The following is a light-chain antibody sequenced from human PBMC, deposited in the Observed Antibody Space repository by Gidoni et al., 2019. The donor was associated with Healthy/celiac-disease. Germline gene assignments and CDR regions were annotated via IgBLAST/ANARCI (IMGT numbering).Light chain of an antibody. V-gene: IGKV1-NL1*01. CDR1: QGISNS. CDR3: HQYFSTLRET. Sequence: DIQMTQSASSLSASVGDRVTITCRASQGISNSLAWYQQKPGKAPKLLLYAASRLESGVPSRFSGIGSGTAYTLPISSLQPEDFATYYCHQYFSTLRETFGQGTKVEIK. J-gene: IGKJ1*01. CDR2: AAS.